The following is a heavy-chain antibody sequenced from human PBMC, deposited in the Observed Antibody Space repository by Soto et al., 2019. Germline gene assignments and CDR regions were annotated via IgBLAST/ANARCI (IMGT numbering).Heavy chain of an antibody. Sequence: GGSLRLSCAVPGGIFHGYGMHWVRQAPGKGLEWVAIIRFDGSNEEYADSVKGRFTISRDNSKNTLYLQMNTLGAEDTAVYYCARGLDYDYIWGSYRYEGFDYWGQGTLVTVSS. CDR1: GGIFHGYG. CDR2: IRFDGSNE. D-gene: IGHD3-16*02. J-gene: IGHJ4*02. V-gene: IGHV3-33*01. CDR3: ARGLDYDYIWGSYRYEGFDY.